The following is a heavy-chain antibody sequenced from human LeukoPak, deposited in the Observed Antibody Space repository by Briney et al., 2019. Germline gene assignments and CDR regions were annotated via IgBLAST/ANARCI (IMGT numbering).Heavy chain of an antibody. D-gene: IGHD3-22*01. CDR2: IEQGGIEK. V-gene: IGHV3-7*01. J-gene: IGHJ4*02. Sequence: GGSLRLSCAVSGVTFSSDWMSWVRQAAGTGLEWGGNIEQGGIEKNYVASGTGRFTISSDNAKNSLYLQMNSLRAEDTAVYYCARSDYYDTSGNYYFDYCGQGTLVTVSS. CDR1: GVTFSSDW. CDR3: ARSDYYDTSGNYYFDY.